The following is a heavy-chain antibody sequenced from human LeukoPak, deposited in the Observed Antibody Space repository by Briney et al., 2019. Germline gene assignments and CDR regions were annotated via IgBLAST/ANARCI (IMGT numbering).Heavy chain of an antibody. CDR2: ISSSGSNI. CDR3: ARAVGSHYDSSGYYPYYFDY. Sequence: GGSLRLSCAASGFTFSSYSMNWVRQAPGKGLEWVSSISSSGSNIYYADSVKGRFTISRDNAKNSLYLQMNSLRAEETAVYYCARAVGSHYDSSGYYPYYFDYWGQGTLVTVSS. CDR1: GFTFSSYS. J-gene: IGHJ4*02. D-gene: IGHD3-22*01. V-gene: IGHV3-21*01.